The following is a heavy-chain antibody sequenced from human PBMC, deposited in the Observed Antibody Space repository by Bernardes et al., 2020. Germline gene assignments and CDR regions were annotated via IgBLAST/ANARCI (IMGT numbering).Heavy chain of an antibody. CDR2: ISAYNGKT. CDR1: GYTFTTYG. D-gene: IGHD3-16*01. Sequence: ASVQVSCKASGYTFTTYGISWVRQAPGQGLEWMGWISAYNGKTTYAQKLQGRVTMTTDTSTSTAYMELRSLRSDDTAVFYCARGGDQNWFEPWGQGTLVTGSS. J-gene: IGHJ5*02. CDR3: ARGGDQNWFEP. V-gene: IGHV1-18*01.